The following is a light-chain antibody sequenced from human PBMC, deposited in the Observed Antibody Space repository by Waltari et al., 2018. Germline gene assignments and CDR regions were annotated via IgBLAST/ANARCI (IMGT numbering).Light chain of an antibody. CDR1: SRDVGGYGQ. Sequence: QSALTQPASVSGSLGQSITISCTGTSRDVGGYGQVSWYQQHPGKAPELIIYEVSKVPSGVSDRFSVFNAGNTASLTISVLQTDDEADFYCSSFTYTTTLVFGGGTKLTVL. CDR2: EVS. CDR3: SSFTYTTTLV. V-gene: IGLV2-14*01. J-gene: IGLJ3*02.